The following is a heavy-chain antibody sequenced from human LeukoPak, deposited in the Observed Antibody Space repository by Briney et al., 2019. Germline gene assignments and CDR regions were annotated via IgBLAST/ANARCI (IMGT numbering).Heavy chain of an antibody. J-gene: IGHJ4*02. V-gene: IGHV3-30*03. CDR1: GFTFSSYG. CDR3: VRGMGGGVSNFDY. D-gene: IGHD3-16*01. CDR2: ISYDGSNK. Sequence: GGSLRLSCAASGFTFSSYGMHWVRQAPGKGLEWVAVISYDGSNKYYADSVKGRFTISRDNSKNTLYLQMNSLRAEDTAVYYCVRGMGGGVSNFDYWGQGTLVTVSS.